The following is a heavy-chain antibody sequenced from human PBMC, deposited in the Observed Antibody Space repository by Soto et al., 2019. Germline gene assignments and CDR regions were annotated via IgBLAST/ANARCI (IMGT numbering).Heavy chain of an antibody. V-gene: IGHV1-18*04. J-gene: IGHJ4*02. Sequence: ASVKVSCKASGYSFATYGFSWVRQAPGQGLECVGWISAHNGDTHYSQKFQGRVTLTADTSTNTGYMELRSLTSDDTAVYFCATEPIYYNDGSGYYPLGHWGQGTLVTVSS. CDR3: ATEPIYYNDGSGYYPLGH. CDR2: ISAHNGDT. CDR1: GYSFATYG. D-gene: IGHD3-22*01.